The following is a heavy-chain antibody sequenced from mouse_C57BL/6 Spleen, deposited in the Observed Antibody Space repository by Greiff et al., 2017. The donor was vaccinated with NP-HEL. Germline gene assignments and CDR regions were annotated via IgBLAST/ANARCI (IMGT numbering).Heavy chain of an antibody. Sequence: VKLMESGPGLVAPSQSLSITCTVSGFSLTSYGVHWVRQPPGKGLEWLVVIWSDGSTTYNSALKSRLSISKDNSKSQVFLKMNSLQTDDTAMYYCARHHSNYVAMDYWGQGTSVTVSS. CDR2: IWSDGST. D-gene: IGHD2-5*01. J-gene: IGHJ4*01. CDR3: ARHHSNYVAMDY. CDR1: GFSLTSYG. V-gene: IGHV2-6-1*01.